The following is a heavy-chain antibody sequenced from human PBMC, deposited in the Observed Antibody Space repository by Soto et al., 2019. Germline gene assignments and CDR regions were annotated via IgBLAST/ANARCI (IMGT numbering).Heavy chain of an antibody. CDR1: GFTFSDYY. Sequence: QVQLVESGGGLVKPGGSLRLSCAASGFTFSDYYMSWIRQAPGKGLEWVSYISSSGSTIYYADSVKGRFTISRDNAKNPLDMKMNSLRAEDTAVYYCASPTVTPHYGMDVWGQGTTVTVSS. CDR3: ASPTVTPHYGMDV. J-gene: IGHJ6*02. D-gene: IGHD4-17*01. CDR2: ISSSGSTI. V-gene: IGHV3-11*01.